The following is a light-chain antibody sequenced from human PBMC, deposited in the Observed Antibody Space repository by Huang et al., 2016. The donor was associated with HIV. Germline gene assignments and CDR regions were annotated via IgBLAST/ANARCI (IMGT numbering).Light chain of an antibody. CDR1: QSVSSN. J-gene: IGKJ1*01. Sequence: EIVMTQSPATLSVSPGERATLSCRASQSVSSNLAWYQQKPGQAPRLLIYTASTRATGSPARFSGSGSGTEFTLTISSLQSEDFAGYYCQQYKNWPPWTFGQGTKVEIK. V-gene: IGKV3-15*01. CDR2: TAS. CDR3: QQYKNWPPWT.